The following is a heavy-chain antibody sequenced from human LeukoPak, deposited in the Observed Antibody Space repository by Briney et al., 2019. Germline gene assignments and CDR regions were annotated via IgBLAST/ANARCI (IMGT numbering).Heavy chain of an antibody. J-gene: IGHJ3*02. Sequence: ASVKVSCKASGYTFTSYGISWVRQAPGQGLEWMGWISAYNGNTNYAQKLQGRVTMTTDTSTSTAYMELRSLRSDDTHVYYCARTIAVAGHHAFDIWRQGTMVTVSS. CDR2: ISAYNGNT. CDR1: GYTFTSYG. CDR3: ARTIAVAGHHAFDI. V-gene: IGHV1-18*04. D-gene: IGHD6-19*01.